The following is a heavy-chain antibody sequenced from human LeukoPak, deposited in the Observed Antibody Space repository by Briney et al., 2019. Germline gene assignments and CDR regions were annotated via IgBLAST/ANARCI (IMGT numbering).Heavy chain of an antibody. CDR3: ARGISPWPARFDP. CDR2: MNPNSGNT. Sequence: ASVTVSCKASGYTFTSYDINWVRQATGQGLEWLGWMNPNSGNTGYAQKFQGRVTMTRNTSISTAYMELSSLRSEDTAVYYCARGISPWPARFDPWGQGTLVTVSS. V-gene: IGHV1-8*01. J-gene: IGHJ5*02. D-gene: IGHD3-3*02. CDR1: GYTFTSYD.